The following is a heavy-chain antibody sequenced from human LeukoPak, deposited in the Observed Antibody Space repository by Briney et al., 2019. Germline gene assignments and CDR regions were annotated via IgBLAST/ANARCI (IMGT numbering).Heavy chain of an antibody. CDR1: GYTFTSYG. V-gene: IGHV1-18*01. CDR2: ISAYNGNT. Sequence: GASVKVSCKASGYTFTSYGISWVRQAPGQGLEWMGWISAYNGNTNYAQKLQGRVTMTTDTSTSTVYMELSSLRSEDTAVYYCARGQYYYYMDVWGKGTTVTVSS. CDR3: ARGQYYYYMDV. J-gene: IGHJ6*03.